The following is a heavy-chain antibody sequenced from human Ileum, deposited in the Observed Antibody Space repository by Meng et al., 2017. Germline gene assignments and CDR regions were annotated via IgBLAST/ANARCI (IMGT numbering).Heavy chain of an antibody. J-gene: IGHJ4*02. CDR2: IYHSGST. CDR1: GGSISSSNW. CDR3: ARYILRWGYYFDY. Sequence: VQLTESGPGRGKPSGTLSLTWAVSGGSISSSNWGSWVRQPPGKGLEWIGEIYHSGSTNYNPSLKSRVTISVDKSKNQFSLKLSSVTAADTAVYYCARYILRWGYYFDYWGQGTLVTVSS. D-gene: IGHD4-23*01. V-gene: IGHV4-4*02.